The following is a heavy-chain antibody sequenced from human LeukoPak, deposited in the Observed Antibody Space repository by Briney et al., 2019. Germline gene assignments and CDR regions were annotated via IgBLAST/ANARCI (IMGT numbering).Heavy chain of an antibody. CDR2: IYYSGST. Sequence: SETLSLTCTVSGGSISRGTYYWGWIRQPPGKGLEWLVSIYYSGSTHHNPSLKSRGTISVDTSKNEFSLKLTSVTAADTAVYYCARHFRGYYYDAFDICGQGTMVTVSS. V-gene: IGHV4-39*01. D-gene: IGHD3-10*01. CDR3: ARHFRGYYYDAFDI. CDR1: GGSISRGTYY. J-gene: IGHJ3*02.